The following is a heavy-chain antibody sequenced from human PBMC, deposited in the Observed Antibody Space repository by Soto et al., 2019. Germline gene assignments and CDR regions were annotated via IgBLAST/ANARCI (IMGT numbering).Heavy chain of an antibody. D-gene: IGHD3-3*01. J-gene: IGHJ5*02. CDR2: IYYSGST. Sequence: SETLSLTCTVSGGSISSYYWSWIRQPPGKGLEWIGYIYYSGSTSYNPSLKSRVTISVDTSKNQFSLKLSSVTAADTAVYYCAREVKDYDFWSGHLFDPWGQGTLVTVSS. V-gene: IGHV4-59*01. CDR1: GGSISSYY. CDR3: AREVKDYDFWSGHLFDP.